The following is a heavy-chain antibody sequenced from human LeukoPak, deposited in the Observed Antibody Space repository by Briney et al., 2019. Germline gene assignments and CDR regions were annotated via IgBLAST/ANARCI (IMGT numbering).Heavy chain of an antibody. V-gene: IGHV3-20*04. CDR2: INWNGGST. CDR1: GFTFDDHD. Sequence: TGGSLRLSCVASGFTFDDHDMSWVRQAPGKGLEWVSNINWNGGSTGYADSVKGRFTISRDNAKNSLYLQMNSLRAEDTVFYYCARGKMVGATAWGGLDYWGQGTLVTVSS. CDR3: ARGKMVGATAWGGLDY. J-gene: IGHJ4*02. D-gene: IGHD1-26*01.